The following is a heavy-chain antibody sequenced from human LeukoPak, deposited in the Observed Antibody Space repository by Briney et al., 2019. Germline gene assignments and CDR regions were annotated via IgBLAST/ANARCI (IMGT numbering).Heavy chain of an antibody. CDR1: GFTFSNHA. CDR2: IWYDGSNK. J-gene: IGHJ4*02. Sequence: HPGGSLRLSCAASGFTFSNHAMHWVRQAPGKGLEGVTAIWYDGSNKFYADSVKGRFTISRDNSKNTLYLQMNSLRAEDTAVYYCARDALTMSGSYYFDYWGQGTLVTVSS. CDR3: ARDALTMSGSYYFDY. V-gene: IGHV3-33*01. D-gene: IGHD1-26*01.